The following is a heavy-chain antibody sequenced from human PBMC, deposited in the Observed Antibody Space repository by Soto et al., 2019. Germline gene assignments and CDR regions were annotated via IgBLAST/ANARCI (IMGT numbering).Heavy chain of an antibody. Sequence: QVQLVESGGGVVQPGRSLRLSCAASGFTFETYGMHWVRQAPGKGLEWVAVIWNDGSNKYYADSVKGRFTISRDNSKRTGYQQTDSRGAGDMALYYNAGDDQYYHDSSAYYAEYFQHWGQGTLVTVSS. CDR2: IWNDGSNK. V-gene: IGHV3-33*01. J-gene: IGHJ1*01. CDR1: GFTFETYG. CDR3: AGDDQYYHDSSAYYAEYFQH. D-gene: IGHD3-22*01.